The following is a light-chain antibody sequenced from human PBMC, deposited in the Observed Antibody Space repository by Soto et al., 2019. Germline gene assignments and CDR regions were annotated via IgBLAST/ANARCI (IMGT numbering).Light chain of an antibody. Sequence: EIVLTQSPGTLSLSPGERATLSCRASQSVIINYLAWYQQKPGQAPRLPIYGASNRATGIPDRFSGGGSGTDFTLTISRLEPEDFAVYYCQQYGSSPGITLGQGTRLEIK. J-gene: IGKJ5*01. CDR2: GAS. CDR1: QSVIINY. CDR3: QQYGSSPGIT. V-gene: IGKV3-20*01.